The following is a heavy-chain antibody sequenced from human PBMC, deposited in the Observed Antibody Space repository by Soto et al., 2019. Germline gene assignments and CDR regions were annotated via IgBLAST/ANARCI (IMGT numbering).Heavy chain of an antibody. D-gene: IGHD2-15*01. Sequence: ASVKVSCKASGGTFSSYAISWVRQAPGQGLEWMGGIIPIFGTANYAQKFQGRVTITADESTSTAYMELSSLRSEDTAVYYCARDLGDAGPCSGGSCYGIGMDVWGQGTTVTVSS. CDR1: GGTFSSYA. CDR2: IIPIFGTA. V-gene: IGHV1-69*13. J-gene: IGHJ6*02. CDR3: ARDLGDAGPCSGGSCYGIGMDV.